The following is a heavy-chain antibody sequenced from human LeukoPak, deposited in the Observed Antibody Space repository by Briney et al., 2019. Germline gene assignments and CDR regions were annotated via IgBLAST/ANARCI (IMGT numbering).Heavy chain of an antibody. D-gene: IGHD2-15*01. CDR3: AKDPRSFVGRPPDS. V-gene: IGHV3-30*02. CDR2: IRYDGSNK. Sequence: PGGSLRLSCAASGFSFSRCGIHWARQAPGKGLEWVAFIRYDGSNKYYADSVKGRLSISRDNSKNTLYLQMNSLRAEDTAVYYCAKDPRSFVGRPPDSWGQGTLVTVSS. J-gene: IGHJ4*02. CDR1: GFSFSRCG.